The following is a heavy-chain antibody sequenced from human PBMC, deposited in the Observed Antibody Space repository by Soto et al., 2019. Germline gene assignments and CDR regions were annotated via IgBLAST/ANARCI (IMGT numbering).Heavy chain of an antibody. V-gene: IGHV4-59*01. J-gene: IGHJ5*02. Sequence: SETLSLTCIVSGGPITSYHLSWSRQFPGKGLEWIAYPSYTGSTNYNPSLKSRVTTSMDTSKNQLSLKLTSMTAADTAVYYCARDMHDGFTHYFDPCGQGTLVTVSS. D-gene: IGHD1-26*01. CDR3: ARDMHDGFTHYFDP. CDR2: PSYTGST. CDR1: GGPITSYH.